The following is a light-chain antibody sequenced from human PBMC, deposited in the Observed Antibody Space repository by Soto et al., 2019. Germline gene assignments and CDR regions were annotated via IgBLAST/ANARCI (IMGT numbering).Light chain of an antibody. CDR3: QQSYSTPYT. V-gene: IGKV1-39*01. J-gene: IGKJ2*01. CDR1: QRISNY. Sequence: DIQTTQFPASLSASVGDRVTITCRASQRISNYLNWYQQKPGQAPKLLIYGASTLQSGVPSRFSGGGSGSNVTLTISSLQPEDFATYFCQQSYSTPYTFGQGTNLEIK. CDR2: GAS.